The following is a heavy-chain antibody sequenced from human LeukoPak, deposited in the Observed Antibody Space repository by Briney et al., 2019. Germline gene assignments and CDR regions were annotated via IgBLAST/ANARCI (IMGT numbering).Heavy chain of an antibody. CDR2: IIGSSGDT. CDR3: AKNRGHCVDGVCHNYYYMDV. Sequence: PGGSLRLSCAASGFSLTNFAMSWVHQAPGKGLEWVSLIIGSSGDTFYADSVKGRFTISRDNSKNRLYLQMNGLRAEDTAVYYCAKNRGHCVDGVCHNYYYMDVWGRGTTVTVSS. CDR1: GFSLTNFA. D-gene: IGHD2-8*02. J-gene: IGHJ6*03. V-gene: IGHV3-23*01.